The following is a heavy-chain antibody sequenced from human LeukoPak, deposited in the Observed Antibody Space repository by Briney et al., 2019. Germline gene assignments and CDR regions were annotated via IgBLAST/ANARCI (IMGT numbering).Heavy chain of an antibody. CDR2: ISGSSSYI. CDR3: ARDGVGSSPNFDY. D-gene: IGHD6-6*01. J-gene: IGHJ4*02. Sequence: GGSLRLSCAASGFTFSSYAMSWVRQAPGKGLEWVSAISGSSSYIYYADSVKGRFTISRDNAKNSLYLQMNSLRAEDTAVYYCARDGVGSSPNFDYWGQGTLVTVSS. CDR1: GFTFSSYA. V-gene: IGHV3-21*01.